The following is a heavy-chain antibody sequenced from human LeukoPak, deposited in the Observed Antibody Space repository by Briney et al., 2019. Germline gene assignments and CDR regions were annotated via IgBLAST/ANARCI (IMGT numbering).Heavy chain of an antibody. V-gene: IGHV3-15*01. CDR1: RFTFSNAW. D-gene: IGHD2-2*01. CDR3: TSEAPAAPLDY. CDR2: IKTKTDGGAT. J-gene: IGHJ4*02. Sequence: PGGSLRLSCAASRFTFSNAWMSWVRQAPGKGLEWVGRIKTKTDGGATDYAAPVKGRFTISRDDSKNMVYLQMNSLKTEDTAVYYCTSEAPAAPLDYWGQGTLVTVSS.